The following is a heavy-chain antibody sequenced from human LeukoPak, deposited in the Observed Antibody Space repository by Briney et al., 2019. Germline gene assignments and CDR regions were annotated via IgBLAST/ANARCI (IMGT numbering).Heavy chain of an antibody. CDR1: GGSFSGYY. V-gene: IGHV4-34*01. D-gene: IGHD4-17*01. J-gene: IGHJ4*02. CDR2: INHSGST. Sequence: SETLSLTCAVYGGSFSGYYWSWIRQPPGKGLEWIGEINHSGSTNYNPSLKSRVTISVDTSKNQFSLKLSSVTAADTAVYYCVRGTMTTVTYYFDYWGQGTLVTVSS. CDR3: VRGTMTTVTYYFDY.